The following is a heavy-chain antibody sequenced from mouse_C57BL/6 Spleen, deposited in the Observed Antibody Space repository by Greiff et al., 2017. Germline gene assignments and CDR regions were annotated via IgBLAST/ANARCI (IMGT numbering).Heavy chain of an antibody. D-gene: IGHD1-1*01. V-gene: IGHV1-18*01. CDR3: ATYYGSSSAWFAY. J-gene: IGHJ3*01. CDR1: GYTFTDYN. CDR2: INPNNGGT. Sequence: VQLKESGPELVKPGASVKIPCKASGYTFTDYNMDWVKQSHGKSLEWIGDINPNNGGTIYNQKFKGKATLTVDKSSSTAYMGLRSLTSEDTAVYYCATYYGSSSAWFAYWGQGTLLTVSA.